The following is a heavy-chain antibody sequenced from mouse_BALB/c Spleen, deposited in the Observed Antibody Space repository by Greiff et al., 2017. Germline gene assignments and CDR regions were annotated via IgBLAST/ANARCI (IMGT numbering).Heavy chain of an antibody. D-gene: IGHD1-1*01. J-gene: IGHJ2*01. Sequence: QVQLKESGPGLVQPSQSLSITCTVSGFSLTSYGVHWVRQSPGKGLEWLGVIWSGGSTDYNAAFISRLSISKDNSKSQVFFKMNSLQANDTAIYYCARLRRDYFDYWGQGTTLTVSS. CDR1: GFSLTSYG. V-gene: IGHV2-2*02. CDR3: ARLRRDYFDY. CDR2: IWSGGST.